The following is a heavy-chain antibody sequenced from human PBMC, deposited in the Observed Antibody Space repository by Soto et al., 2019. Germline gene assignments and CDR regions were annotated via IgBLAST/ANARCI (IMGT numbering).Heavy chain of an antibody. CDR3: AEIYGSGYRAFDY. V-gene: IGHV1-69*02. CDR1: GDTFSFYT. D-gene: IGHD3-10*01. Sequence: QVQLVQSGAEVRKPGYSVKVSCKASGDTFSFYTINWVRQAPGLGLEWMGRVNPIVSMSNYAQKFQGSVTITADKSTNTAYMQLSSLRSEDTAIYYCAEIYGSGYRAFDYWGQVALVTVSS. J-gene: IGHJ4*02. CDR2: VNPIVSMS.